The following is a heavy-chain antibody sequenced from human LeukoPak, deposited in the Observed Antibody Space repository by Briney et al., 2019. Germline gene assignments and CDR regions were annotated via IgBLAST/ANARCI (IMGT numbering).Heavy chain of an antibody. V-gene: IGHV3-7*01. J-gene: IGHJ6*03. D-gene: IGHD3-3*01. CDR2: IKQDGSEK. CDR1: GFTFSSYW. CDR3: ASALAGYDFWSGYFPPMDV. Sequence: GGSLRLSCAASGFTFSSYWMSWVRQAPGKGLEWVANIKQDGSEKYYVDSVKGRFTISRDNAKNSLYLQMNSLRAEDTAVYYCASALAGYDFWSGYFPPMDVWGKGTTVTVSS.